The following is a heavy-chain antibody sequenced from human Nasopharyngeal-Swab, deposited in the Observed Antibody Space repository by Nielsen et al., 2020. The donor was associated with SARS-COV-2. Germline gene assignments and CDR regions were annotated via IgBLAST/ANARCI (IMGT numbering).Heavy chain of an antibody. CDR3: ARHAAGEYQLTYYFDY. D-gene: IGHD2-2*01. J-gene: IGHJ4*02. CDR1: GYSISSGYY. V-gene: IGHV4-38-2*01. Sequence: SETLSLTCAVSGYSISSGYYWGWTRQPPGKGLEWIGSIYHSGSPYYNPSLKSRVTISVDTSKNQFSLKLSSVTAADTAVYYCARHAAGEYQLTYYFDYWGQGTLVTVSS. CDR2: IYHSGSP.